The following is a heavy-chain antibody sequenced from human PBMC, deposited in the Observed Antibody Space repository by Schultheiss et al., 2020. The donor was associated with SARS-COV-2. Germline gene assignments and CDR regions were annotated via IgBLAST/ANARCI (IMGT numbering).Heavy chain of an antibody. D-gene: IGHD1-26*01. J-gene: IGHJ6*02. CDR3: ARKRGIAGVYYYYGMDV. V-gene: IGHV4-30-2*01. CDR2: IYHSGST. Sequence: SETLSLTCAVSGGSISSGGYSWSWIRQPPGKGLEWIGEIYHSGSTYYNPSLKSRVTISVDRSKNQFSLKLSSVTAADTAVYYCARKRGIAGVYYYYGMDVWGQGTTVTVSS. CDR1: GGSISSGGYS.